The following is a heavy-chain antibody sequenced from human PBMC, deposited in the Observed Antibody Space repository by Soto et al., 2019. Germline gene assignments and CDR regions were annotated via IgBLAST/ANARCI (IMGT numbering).Heavy chain of an antibody. CDR2: IYYSGST. J-gene: IGHJ4*02. CDR1: GGSISSYY. CDR3: ARHYETTVFDY. D-gene: IGHD4-17*01. Sequence: SETLSLTCTVSGGSISSYYWSWIRQPPGKGLEWIGYIYYSGSTNYNPSLKSRVTISVDTSKNQFSLKLSSVTAADTAVHYCARHYETTVFDYWGQGTLVTVSS. V-gene: IGHV4-59*01.